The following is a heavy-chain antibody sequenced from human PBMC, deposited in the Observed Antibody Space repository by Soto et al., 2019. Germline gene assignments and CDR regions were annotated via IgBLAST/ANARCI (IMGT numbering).Heavy chain of an antibody. D-gene: IGHD4-17*01. Sequence: ASVKVSCKASGYTFTGYYMHWVRQAPGQGLEWMGWINPNSGGTNYAQKFQGWVTMTRDTSISTAYMELSRLRSDDTAVYYCTRGLWAVTTWSPLGAFDIWGQGTMVTVSS. CDR2: INPNSGGT. V-gene: IGHV1-2*04. CDR1: GYTFTGYY. CDR3: TRGLWAVTTWSPLGAFDI. J-gene: IGHJ3*02.